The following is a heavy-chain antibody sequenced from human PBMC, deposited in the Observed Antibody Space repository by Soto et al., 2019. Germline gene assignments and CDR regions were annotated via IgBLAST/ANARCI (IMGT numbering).Heavy chain of an antibody. CDR2: ISYTGRT. V-gene: IGHV4-61*03. D-gene: IGHD7-27*01. CDR1: GDSVTSGSYY. Sequence: SETLSLTCIVSGDSVTSGSYYWTWLRQPPGKGLEWIGYISYTGRTKYNPSLQSRVTISVDTSKNDFSLNLSSVTAADTAVYFCAREWGLLPYYVMNVWGHGTAVTVSS. J-gene: IGHJ6*02. CDR3: AREWGLLPYYVMNV.